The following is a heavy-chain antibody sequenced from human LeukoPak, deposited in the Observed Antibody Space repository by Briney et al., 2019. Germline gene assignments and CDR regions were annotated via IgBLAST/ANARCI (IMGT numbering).Heavy chain of an antibody. V-gene: IGHV3-23*01. Sequence: GGSLRLSCAPSGFTFSSYAMSWVRQAPGKGREWVSAISGSGGSTYYADSVKGRFTISSDNSKNTLYLQMNSLRAEDTAVYYCAKDVSLTSGYGDYPLTYFDYWGQGTLVTVSS. D-gene: IGHD4-17*01. J-gene: IGHJ4*02. CDR2: ISGSGGST. CDR1: GFTFSSYA. CDR3: AKDVSLTSGYGDYPLTYFDY.